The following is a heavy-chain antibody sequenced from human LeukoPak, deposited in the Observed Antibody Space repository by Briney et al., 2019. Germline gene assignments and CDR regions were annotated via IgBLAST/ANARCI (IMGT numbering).Heavy chain of an antibody. J-gene: IGHJ5*02. CDR2: ISSSSSYI. CDR1: GFTFSSYW. V-gene: IGHV3-21*01. Sequence: PGGSLRLSCAASGFTFSSYWMSWVRQAPGKGLEWVSSISSSSSYIYYADSVKGRFTISRDNAKNSLYLQMNSLRAEDTAVYYCARDGYSSGWYNWLDPWGQGTLVTVSS. CDR3: ARDGYSSGWYNWLDP. D-gene: IGHD6-19*01.